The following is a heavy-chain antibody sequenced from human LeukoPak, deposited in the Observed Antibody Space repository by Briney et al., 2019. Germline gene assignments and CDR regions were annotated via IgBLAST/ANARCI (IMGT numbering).Heavy chain of an antibody. Sequence: QPGGSLRLSCAASGFTFSGSPMHWVRQASGKGLEWVGRIRSKANGYATAYAASVRGRFTISRDNSKNTLYLQMNSLRAEDAAVYFCAKAPVTSCRGAYCYPFDSWGQGTLVTVSS. D-gene: IGHD2-21*01. CDR1: GFTFSGSP. CDR2: IRSKANGYAT. J-gene: IGHJ4*02. CDR3: AKAPVTSCRGAYCYPFDS. V-gene: IGHV3-73*01.